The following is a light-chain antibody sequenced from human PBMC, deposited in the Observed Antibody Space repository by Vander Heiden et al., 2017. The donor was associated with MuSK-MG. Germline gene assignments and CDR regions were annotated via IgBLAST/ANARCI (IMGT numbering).Light chain of an antibody. CDR1: QSVSRN. CDR3: QQHNNWPYT. J-gene: IGKJ2*01. V-gene: IGKV3-15*01. CDR2: GAS. Sequence: IVMTQSPVTLSFSPGERATLTCRASQSVSRNLAWYQQHPGQAPRILIFGASTRATGIPARFSGSGSGTEVTLPISSLQSEDFAVYYCQQHNNWPYTFGQGTKVEIK.